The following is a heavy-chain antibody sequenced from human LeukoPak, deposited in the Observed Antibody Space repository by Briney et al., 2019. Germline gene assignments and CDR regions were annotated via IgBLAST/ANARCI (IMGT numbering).Heavy chain of an antibody. CDR1: GFTFTSYS. CDR2: ISSSSSTI. V-gene: IGHV3-48*04. J-gene: IGHJ3*02. Sequence: GGSLRLSCAASGFTFTSYSMNWVRQAPGKGLEWVSYISSSSSTIYYADSVKGRFTISRDNAKNSLYLQMNSLRAEDTALYYCAKDIVPDYYGSGSYSPGAFDIWGQGTMVTVSS. D-gene: IGHD3-10*01. CDR3: AKDIVPDYYGSGSYSPGAFDI.